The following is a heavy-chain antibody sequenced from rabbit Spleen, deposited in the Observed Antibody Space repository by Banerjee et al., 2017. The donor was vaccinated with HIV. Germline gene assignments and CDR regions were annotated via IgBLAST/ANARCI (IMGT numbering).Heavy chain of an antibody. V-gene: IGHV1S40*01. J-gene: IGHJ6*01. CDR3: ARDSGSSFSTYGMDL. D-gene: IGHD8-1*01. Sequence: QSLEESGGDLVKPGASLKLTRTASGVSFSTDHYMCWVRQAPGKGLEWIACIEGGSSAFSYFASWAKGRFPISKTSSTTVTLQMTSLTAADTATYFCARDSGSSFSTYGMDLWGPGTLVTVS. CDR2: IEGGSSAFS. CDR1: GVSFSTDHY.